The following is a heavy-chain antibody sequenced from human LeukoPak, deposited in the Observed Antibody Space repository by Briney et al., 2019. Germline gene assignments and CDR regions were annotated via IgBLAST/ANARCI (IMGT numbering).Heavy chain of an antibody. CDR3: ARSPSTGAAAAIWGWGAFDI. J-gene: IGHJ3*02. CDR2: IIPIFGTA. Sequence: SVKVSCKASGGTFSSYAISWVRQAPGQGLEWMGGIIPIFGTANYAQKFQGRVTITADKSTSTAYMELSSLRSEDTAVYYCARSPSTGAAAAIWGWGAFDIWGQGTMVTVSS. V-gene: IGHV1-69*06. D-gene: IGHD2-2*02. CDR1: GGTFSSYA.